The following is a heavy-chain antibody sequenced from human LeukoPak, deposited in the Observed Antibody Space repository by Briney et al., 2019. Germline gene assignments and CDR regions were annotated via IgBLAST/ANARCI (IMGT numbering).Heavy chain of an antibody. CDR2: ISAYNGNT. Sequence: ASVKVSCKASGYTFTSYGISWVRQAPGQGLEWMGWISAYNGNTNCAQKLQGRVTMTTDTSTSTAYMGLRSLRSDDTVVYYCARELIAVAGTSYDYWGQGTLVTVSS. CDR1: GYTFTSYG. CDR3: ARELIAVAGTSYDY. D-gene: IGHD6-19*01. J-gene: IGHJ4*02. V-gene: IGHV1-18*04.